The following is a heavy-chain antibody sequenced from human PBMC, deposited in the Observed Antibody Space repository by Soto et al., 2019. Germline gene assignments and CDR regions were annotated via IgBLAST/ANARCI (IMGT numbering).Heavy chain of an antibody. CDR3: ARVYGDYPYYFDY. V-gene: IGHV4-59*01. Sequence: QVQLQESGPGLVKPSETLSLTCTVSGGSISSYYWSWIRQPPGKGLEWIGYIYYSGSTNYNPSLKSRVTISVDTSKTQFFLKLSSVTAADTAVYYCARVYGDYPYYFDYWGQGTLVTVSS. D-gene: IGHD4-17*01. J-gene: IGHJ4*02. CDR2: IYYSGST. CDR1: GGSISSYY.